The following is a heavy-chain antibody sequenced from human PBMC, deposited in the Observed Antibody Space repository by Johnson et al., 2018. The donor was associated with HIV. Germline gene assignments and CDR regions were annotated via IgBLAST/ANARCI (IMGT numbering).Heavy chain of an antibody. CDR2: IGTAGDT. D-gene: IGHD3-22*01. CDR1: GFTFSRYD. CDR3: AKGHYYDSSDYYNQRYAFDI. Sequence: VQLVESGGGLVQPGGSLRLSCAASGFTFSRYDMHWVRQTTRQGLEWVSAIGTAGDTYYADSVKGRFTISREHSKNTLYLQMNSLRAEDTAVYYCAKGHYYDSSDYYNQRYAFDIWGQGTMVTVSS. V-gene: IGHV3-13*01. J-gene: IGHJ3*02.